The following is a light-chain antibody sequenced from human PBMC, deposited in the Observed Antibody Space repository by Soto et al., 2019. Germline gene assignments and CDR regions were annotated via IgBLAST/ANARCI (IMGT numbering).Light chain of an antibody. J-gene: IGLJ1*01. Sequence: QSALTQPASVSGSPGQSITISCTGTGSDVGSYKYVSWYQQHPGKAPKLIIFEVSNRPSGVSDRFSGSKSGNRASLTISGLQAEDEAYYYCSSYTSITSLGVFGTGPKVTV. CDR3: SSYTSITSLGV. CDR1: GSDVGSYKY. CDR2: EVS. V-gene: IGLV2-14*01.